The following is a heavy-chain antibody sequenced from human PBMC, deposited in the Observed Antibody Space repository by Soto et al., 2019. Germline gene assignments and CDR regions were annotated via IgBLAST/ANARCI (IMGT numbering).Heavy chain of an antibody. V-gene: IGHV1-3*01. Sequence: ASVKVSCKASGYTFTSYAMHWVRQAPGQRLEWMGWINAGNGNTKYSQKFQGRVTITRDTSASTAYMELSSLRSEDTAVYYCARYCSSTSCYADYYGMAVWGQGTTVTVSS. D-gene: IGHD2-2*01. J-gene: IGHJ6*02. CDR1: GYTFTSYA. CDR3: ARYCSSTSCYADYYGMAV. CDR2: INAGNGNT.